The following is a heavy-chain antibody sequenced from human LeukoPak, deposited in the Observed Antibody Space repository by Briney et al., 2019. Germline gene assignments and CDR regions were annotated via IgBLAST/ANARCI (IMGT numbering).Heavy chain of an antibody. CDR1: GFTLSDYY. V-gene: IGHV3-11*01. CDR3: ARALIVPSYYGMDV. J-gene: IGHJ6*02. Sequence: GGSLRLSCAASGFTLSDYYMSWIRQAPGKGLEWVSYISSSGSTIYYADSVKGRFTISRDNAKNSLYLQMNSLRAEDTAVYYCARALIVPSYYGMDVWGQGTTVTVSS. D-gene: IGHD2-21*01. CDR2: ISSSGSTI.